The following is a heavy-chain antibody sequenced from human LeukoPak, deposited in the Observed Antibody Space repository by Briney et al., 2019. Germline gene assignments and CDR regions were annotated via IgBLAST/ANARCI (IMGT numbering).Heavy chain of an antibody. CDR1: GFPFSDAW. CDR3: TRDEGDDYFDN. D-gene: IGHD3-16*01. J-gene: IGHJ4*02. CDR2: IESKTDSGTT. V-gene: IGHV3-15*04. Sequence: PGGSLRLSCAASGFPFSDAWMSWVRQAPGKGLDWVGRIESKTDSGTTEYAAPVKGRFTISRDDSKNTLYLQMNSLKTEDTAVYYCTRDEGDDYFDNWGQGTLVIVSS.